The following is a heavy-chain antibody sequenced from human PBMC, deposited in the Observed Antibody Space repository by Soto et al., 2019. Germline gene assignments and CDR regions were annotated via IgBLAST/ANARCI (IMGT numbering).Heavy chain of an antibody. CDR1: GYTFISYY. Sequence: ASVKVSCKASGYTFISYYMHWVRQAPGQGLEWMGIINPSGGSTSYAQKFQGRVTMTRDTSTSTVYMELSSLRSEDTAVYYCARVTFLQMGMAGAFDIWGQGTMVTVSS. D-gene: IGHD3-16*01. CDR3: ARVTFLQMGMAGAFDI. J-gene: IGHJ3*02. V-gene: IGHV1-46*03. CDR2: INPSGGST.